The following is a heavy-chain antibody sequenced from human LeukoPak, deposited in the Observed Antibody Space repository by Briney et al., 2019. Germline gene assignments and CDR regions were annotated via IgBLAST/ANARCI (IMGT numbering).Heavy chain of an antibody. CDR1: GFIFSHHG. V-gene: IGHV3-48*04. CDR2: IRADAVTT. J-gene: IGHJ3*02. D-gene: IGHD1-26*01. CDR3: ARMGRRWELLDNAFDI. Sequence: GGTLRLSCATSGFIFSHHGMNWVRQAPGKGLEWVSGIRADAVTTYYADSVKGRFTISRDNAKNSLYLQMNSLRAEDTAVYYCARMGRRWELLDNAFDIWGQGTMVTVSS.